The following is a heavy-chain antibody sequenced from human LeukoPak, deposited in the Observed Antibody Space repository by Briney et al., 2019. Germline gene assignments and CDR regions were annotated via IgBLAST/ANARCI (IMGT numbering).Heavy chain of an antibody. CDR1: GFTFSSYA. J-gene: IGHJ3*02. CDR3: AKTHRIAAAGPIGGDAFDI. V-gene: IGHV3-23*01. CDR2: ISGSGGST. D-gene: IGHD6-13*01. Sequence: GGSLRLSCAASGFTFSSYAMSWVRQAPGKGLEWVSAISGSGGSTYYADSVKGRFTISRDNSKNTLYLQMNSLRAEDTAVYYCAKTHRIAAAGPIGGDAFDIWGQGTMVTVSS.